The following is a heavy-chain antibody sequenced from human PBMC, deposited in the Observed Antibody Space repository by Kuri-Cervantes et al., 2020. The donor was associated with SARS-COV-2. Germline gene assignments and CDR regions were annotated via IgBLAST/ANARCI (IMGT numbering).Heavy chain of an antibody. J-gene: IGHJ4*02. V-gene: IGHV3-64D*08. Sequence: GESLKISCSASGFTFSSYAMHWVRQAPGKGLEYVSAISSNGGSTYYADSVKGRFTISRDNSKNTLYLQMSSLRAEDMAVYYCVKGYCSSTSCYRGGYWGQGTLVTVSS. CDR1: GFTFSSYA. D-gene: IGHD2-2*02. CDR3: VKGYCSSTSCYRGGY. CDR2: ISSNGGST.